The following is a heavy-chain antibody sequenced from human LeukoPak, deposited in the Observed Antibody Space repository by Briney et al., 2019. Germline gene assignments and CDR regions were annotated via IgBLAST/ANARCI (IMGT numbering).Heavy chain of an antibody. CDR3: ARDLDTYVMLIAYDTFDI. CDR1: GFIFSDYT. Sequence: GGSLRLSCAASGFIFSDYTMNWVRLAPGKGLEWVSSISGSSNYIYYADSVKGRFTISRGNAKNSLFLQMNSLRAEDTAVYYCARDLDTYVMLIAYDTFDIWGQGTMVTVSP. J-gene: IGHJ3*02. V-gene: IGHV3-21*01. D-gene: IGHD2-21*01. CDR2: ISGSSNYI.